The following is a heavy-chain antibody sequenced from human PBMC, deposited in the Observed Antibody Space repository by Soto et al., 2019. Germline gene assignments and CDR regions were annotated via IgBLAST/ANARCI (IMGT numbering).Heavy chain of an antibody. CDR3: ARDLGGDYNWFDP. V-gene: IGHV1-46*01. J-gene: IGHJ5*02. CDR1: GYTFTSYY. D-gene: IGHD4-17*01. CDR2: INPSGGST. Sequence: ASVKVSCKASGYTFTSYYMHWVRQAPGQGLEWMGIINPSGGSTSYAQKFQGRVTMTRDTFTSTVYVELSSLRSEDTAVYYCARDLGGDYNWFDPWGQGTLVTVSS.